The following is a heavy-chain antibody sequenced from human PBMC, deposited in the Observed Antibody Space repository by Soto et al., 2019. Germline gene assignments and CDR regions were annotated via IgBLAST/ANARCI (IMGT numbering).Heavy chain of an antibody. Sequence: SETLSLTCTVSGGSISSGGYYWNWIRQHPGKGLEWIGYIYHRGSTYYNPSLKSRVTISVDTSKNQFSLKLSSVTAADTAVYYCARGAYSSNWYGEGYWGQGTLVTVSS. D-gene: IGHD6-13*01. CDR2: IYHRGST. J-gene: IGHJ4*02. CDR1: GGSISSGGYY. V-gene: IGHV4-31*03. CDR3: ARGAYSSNWYGEGY.